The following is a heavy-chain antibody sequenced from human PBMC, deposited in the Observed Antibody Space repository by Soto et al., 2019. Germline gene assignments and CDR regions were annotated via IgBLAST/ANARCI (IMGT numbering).Heavy chain of an antibody. CDR1: GGTFSSYS. D-gene: IGHD1-26*01. Sequence: QVQLVQSGAEVKKPGSSVKVSCKASGGTFSSYSINWVRQAPGQGLEWMGEIIPIFGTANYAQKFQGRVTITADASTSTASMELSSLRSEDTAVYYCARAGGRHGGGIDYWGQGTLVTVSS. CDR3: ARAGGRHGGGIDY. CDR2: IIPIFGTA. J-gene: IGHJ4*02. V-gene: IGHV1-69*01.